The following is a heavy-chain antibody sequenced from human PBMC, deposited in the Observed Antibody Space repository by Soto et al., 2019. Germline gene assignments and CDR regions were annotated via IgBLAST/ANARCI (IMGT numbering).Heavy chain of an antibody. J-gene: IGHJ4*02. CDR3: ASGTNGAFFVY. Sequence: PGGSLRLSCAASGFTFSSYWMHWVRQAPGKGLVWVSRINSDGSSTYYADSVKGRFTISRDNAKNTLYLQMNSLRAEDTAVYYCASGTNGAFFVYWGQGIRVTVSS. V-gene: IGHV3-74*01. D-gene: IGHD2-8*01. CDR2: INSDGSST. CDR1: GFTFSSYW.